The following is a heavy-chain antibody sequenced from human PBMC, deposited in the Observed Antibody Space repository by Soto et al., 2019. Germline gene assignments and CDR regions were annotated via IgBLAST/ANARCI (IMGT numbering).Heavy chain of an antibody. J-gene: IGHJ4*02. D-gene: IGHD3-10*01. CDR1: GYSFTSYG. CDR2: ISAYNGNT. Sequence: ASVKVSCKASGYSFTSYGISWVRQAPGQGLEWMGWISAYNGNTNYAQKLQGRVTMTTDTSTSTAYMELRSLRSDDTAVYYCARDTITVYYYGSGSYYQNFDYWGQGTLVPVSS. CDR3: ARDTITVYYYGSGSYYQNFDY. V-gene: IGHV1-18*04.